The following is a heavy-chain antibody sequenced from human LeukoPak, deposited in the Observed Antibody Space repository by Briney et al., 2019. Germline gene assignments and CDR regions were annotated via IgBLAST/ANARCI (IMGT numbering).Heavy chain of an antibody. Sequence: SETLSLTCTVSGYSISNGYYWGWMRQPPGKGLEWIGSIHHSGRTHYNPSLKSRVTISVDTSKNQFSLKLSSVTAADTAVYYCARRMTTVTTFYYYYYMDVWGKGTTVTISS. CDR1: GYSISNGYY. V-gene: IGHV4-38-2*02. D-gene: IGHD4-17*01. CDR2: IHHSGRT. CDR3: ARRMTTVTTFYYYYYMDV. J-gene: IGHJ6*03.